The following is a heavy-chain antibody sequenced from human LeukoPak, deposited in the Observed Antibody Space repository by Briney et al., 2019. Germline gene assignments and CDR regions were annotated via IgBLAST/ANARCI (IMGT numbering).Heavy chain of an antibody. V-gene: IGHV3-21*01. D-gene: IGHD1-26*01. Sequence: PGGSLRLSCAASGFTFSSYSMNWVRQAPGKGLEWVSSISSSSSYIYYADSVKGRFTISRDNAKNSLYLQMNSLRAEDTAVYYCARDQIGLVGATKWGQGTLVTVSS. CDR2: ISSSSSYI. CDR3: ARDQIGLVGATK. J-gene: IGHJ4*02. CDR1: GFTFSSYS.